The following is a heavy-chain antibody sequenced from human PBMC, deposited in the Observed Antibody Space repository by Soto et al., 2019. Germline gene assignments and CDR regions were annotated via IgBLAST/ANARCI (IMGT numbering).Heavy chain of an antibody. D-gene: IGHD4-17*01. V-gene: IGHV3-23*01. Sequence: GGSLRLSCAASGFTFSSYAMSWVRQAPGKGLEWVSAISGSGGSTYYADSVKGRFTISRDNSKNTLYLQMNSLRAEDTAVYYCAREAVDYGDYEERQYYFDYWGQGTLVTVSS. CDR1: GFTFSSYA. CDR3: AREAVDYGDYEERQYYFDY. CDR2: ISGSGGST. J-gene: IGHJ4*02.